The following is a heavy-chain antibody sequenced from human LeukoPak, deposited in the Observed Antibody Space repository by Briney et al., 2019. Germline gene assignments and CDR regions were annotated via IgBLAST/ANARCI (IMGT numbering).Heavy chain of an antibody. J-gene: IGHJ4*02. Sequence: PGGSLRLSCAASEFTVSSNYMSWVRQAPGKGLEWVSIIYSGGSTYYAVSVKGRFTISRDNSRNTLYLQMDSLRAEDTAVYYCARDLRKGTYFDSWGQGTLVTVSS. V-gene: IGHV3-53*01. CDR3: ARDLRKGTYFDS. CDR1: EFTVSSNY. CDR2: IYSGGST. D-gene: IGHD3-10*01.